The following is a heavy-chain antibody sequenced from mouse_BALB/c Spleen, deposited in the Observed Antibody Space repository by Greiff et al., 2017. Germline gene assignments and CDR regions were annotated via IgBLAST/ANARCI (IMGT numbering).Heavy chain of an antibody. V-gene: IGHV5-4*02. D-gene: IGHD2-3*01. J-gene: IGHJ3*01. CDR3: ARGGGYYKGGFAY. CDR2: ISDGGSYT. Sequence: EVQLVESGGGLVKPGGSLKLSCAASGFTFSDYYMYWVRQTPEKRLEWVATISDGGSYTYYPDSVKGRFTISRDNAKNNLYLQMSSLKSEDTAMYYCARGGGYYKGGFAYWGQGTLVTVSA. CDR1: GFTFSDYY.